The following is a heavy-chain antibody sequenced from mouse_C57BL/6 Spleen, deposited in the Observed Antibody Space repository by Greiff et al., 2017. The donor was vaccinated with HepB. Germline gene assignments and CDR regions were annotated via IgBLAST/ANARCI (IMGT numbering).Heavy chain of an antibody. J-gene: IGHJ2*01. Sequence: VQLKQPGAELVRPGTSVKLSCKASGYTFTSYWMHWVKQRPGQGLEWIGVIDPSDSYTNYNQKFKGKATLTVDTSSSTAYMQLSSLTSEDSAVYYCARRGLGYDYFDYWGQGTTLTVSS. CDR1: GYTFTSYW. V-gene: IGHV1-59*01. CDR2: IDPSDSYT. CDR3: ARRGLGYDYFDY. D-gene: IGHD2-2*01.